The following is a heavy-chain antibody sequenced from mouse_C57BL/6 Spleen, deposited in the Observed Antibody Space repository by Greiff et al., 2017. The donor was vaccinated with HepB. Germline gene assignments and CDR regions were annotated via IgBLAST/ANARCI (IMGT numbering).Heavy chain of an antibody. CDR3: ARSSDYYGSSPYAMDY. D-gene: IGHD1-1*01. J-gene: IGHJ4*01. CDR2: IWWDDDK. Sequence: QVTLKVSGPGILQPSQTLSLTCSFSGFSLSTFGMGVGWIRQPSGKGLEWLAHIWWDDDKYYNPALKSRLTISKDTSKNQVFLKIANVDTADTATYYCARSSDYYGSSPYAMDYWGQGTSVTVSS. V-gene: IGHV8-8*01. CDR1: GFSLSTFGMG.